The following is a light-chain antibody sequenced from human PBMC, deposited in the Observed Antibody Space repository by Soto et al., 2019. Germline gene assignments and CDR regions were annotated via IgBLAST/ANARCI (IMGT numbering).Light chain of an antibody. Sequence: QSALTQPASVSGSPXXXXTIACXXXXXDIGGYNFVSWYQQHPGKAPKLLIYDVGNRPSGVSNRFSGSKSGNTASLTISGLQAEDEAHYYCNSYRTVSTYVFGTGTQLTVL. CDR1: XXDIGGYNF. V-gene: IGLV2-14*01. CDR2: DVG. J-gene: IGLJ1*01. CDR3: NSYRTVSTYV.